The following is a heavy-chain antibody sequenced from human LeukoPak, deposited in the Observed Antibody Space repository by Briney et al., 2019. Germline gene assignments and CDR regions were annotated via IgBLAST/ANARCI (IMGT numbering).Heavy chain of an antibody. CDR3: ARRASGGTIYSGTFGY. V-gene: IGHV5-51*01. J-gene: IGHJ4*02. CDR1: GYTFTRYW. CDR2: IYPADSDT. D-gene: IGHD1-26*01. Sequence: GESLKISCKGSGYTFTRYWIGWVRQMPGKGLEWMGIIYPADSDTRYSPSFQGQVTISADKSISTAYLQWSSLKASDTAMYYCARRASGGTIYSGTFGYWGQGTLVTVSS.